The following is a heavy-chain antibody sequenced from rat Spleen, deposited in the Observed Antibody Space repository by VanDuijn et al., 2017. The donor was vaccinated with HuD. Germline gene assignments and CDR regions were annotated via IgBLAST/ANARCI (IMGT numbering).Heavy chain of an antibody. V-gene: IGHV5S23*01. J-gene: IGHJ1*01. CDR1: GFTFSSYW. CDR2: ISSGGGST. CDR3: ARRNWEVWYFDF. Sequence: EVQLVESGGGLVQPGRSLKLSCAASGFTFSSYWIYWIRQAPGKGLEWVASISSGGGSTYYRDSVKGRFTISRDNAKSTLYLQMDSLRSEDTATYYCARRNWEVWYFDFWGPGTMVTVSS. D-gene: IGHD5-1*01.